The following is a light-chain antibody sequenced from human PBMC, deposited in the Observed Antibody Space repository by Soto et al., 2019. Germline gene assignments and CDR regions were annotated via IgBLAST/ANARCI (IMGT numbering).Light chain of an antibody. Sequence: EIVLTQSPGTLSVSPGERATLSCRASQSVSSSYLAWYQQKPGQAPRLLIFGASSRATGIPDRFSGSGSGTDFTLTISRLEPEDFAVYSCQQYGSSPYTFCQGTKLEVK. V-gene: IGKV3-20*01. J-gene: IGKJ2*01. CDR3: QQYGSSPYT. CDR2: GAS. CDR1: QSVSSSY.